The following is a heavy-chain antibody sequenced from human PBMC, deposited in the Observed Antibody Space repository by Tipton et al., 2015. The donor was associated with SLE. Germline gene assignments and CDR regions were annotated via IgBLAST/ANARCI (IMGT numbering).Heavy chain of an antibody. D-gene: IGHD7-27*01. V-gene: IGHV3-74*01. CDR1: GFTFSSYW. CDR2: INSDGSST. CDR3: ARADWGSPWYFDL. Sequence: SLRLSCAASGFTFSSYWMHWVRQAPGKGLVWVSRINSDGSSTSYADSVKGRFTISRDSAKNTLYLQMNSLRAEDTAVYYCARADWGSPWYFDLWGRGTRVTVSS. J-gene: IGHJ2*01.